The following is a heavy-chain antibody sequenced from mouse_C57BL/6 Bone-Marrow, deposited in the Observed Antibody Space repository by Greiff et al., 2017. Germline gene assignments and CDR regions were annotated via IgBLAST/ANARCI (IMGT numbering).Heavy chain of an antibody. CDR2: IYPGSGST. CDR1: GSTFTSYW. V-gene: IGHV1-55*01. J-gene: IGHJ1*03. Sequence: QVQLQQPGAELVKPGASVKMSCKASGSTFTSYWITWVKQRPGQGLEWIGDIYPGSGSTNYNEKFKSKATLTVDTSSSTAYMQLSSLTSEDSAVYYCARDGPWYFDVWGTGTTVTVSS. D-gene: IGHD2-3*01. CDR3: ARDGPWYFDV.